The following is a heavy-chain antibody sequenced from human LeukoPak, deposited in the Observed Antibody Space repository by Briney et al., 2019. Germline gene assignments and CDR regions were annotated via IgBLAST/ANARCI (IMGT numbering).Heavy chain of an antibody. V-gene: IGHV4-34*01. D-gene: IGHD6-6*01. J-gene: IGHJ5*02. CDR2: INHSGST. CDR1: GGSFSGYY. CDR3: ARGLPYSLYSSSRRSNWFDP. Sequence: SETLSLTCAVYGGSFSGYYWSWIRQPPGKGLEWIGEINHSGSTNYNPSLKRRVTISVDTSKNQFSLKLSSVTAADTAVYYCARGLPYSLYSSSRRSNWFDPWGQGTLVTVSS.